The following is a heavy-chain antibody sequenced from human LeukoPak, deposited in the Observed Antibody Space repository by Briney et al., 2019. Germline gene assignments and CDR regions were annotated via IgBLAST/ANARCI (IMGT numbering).Heavy chain of an antibody. CDR3: ARDFSEDSTVVNQGDDY. CDR1: GYTFTSYD. CDR2: ISSYNGNT. Sequence: ASVKVSCRASGYTFTSYDIIWVRQAPGQGLEWMGWISSYNGNTNYAQKFQGRLTMTTDTSTSTAYMELRSLRSDDTAVYYCARDFSEDSTVVNQGDDYWGQGTLVTVSS. D-gene: IGHD4-23*01. V-gene: IGHV1-18*01. J-gene: IGHJ4*02.